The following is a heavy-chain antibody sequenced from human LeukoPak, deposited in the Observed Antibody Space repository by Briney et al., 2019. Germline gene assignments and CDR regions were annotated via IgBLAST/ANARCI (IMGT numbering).Heavy chain of an antibody. CDR3: AGQYGVIVVA. CDR2: MTSSGSSI. D-gene: IGHD3-22*01. J-gene: IGHJ4*02. V-gene: IGHV3-48*04. CDR1: GFTFSSYN. Sequence: GGSLRLSCAASGFTFSSYNMNWVRQAPGKGLEWVSSMTSSGSSIYYADSVKGRFTISRDNAKNSLYLQMNSLRAEDTAVYYCAGQYGVIVVAGGQGTLVTVSS.